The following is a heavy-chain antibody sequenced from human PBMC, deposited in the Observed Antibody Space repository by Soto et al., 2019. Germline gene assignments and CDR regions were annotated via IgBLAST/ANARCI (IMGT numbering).Heavy chain of an antibody. Sequence: ASVKVSCKASGYTFTSYGISWVRQAPGQGLEWMGWISAYNGNTNYAQKLQGRVTMTTDTSTSTAYMEPRSLRSDDTAVYYCASTRSYYYDSSGSSWFDPWGQGTLVTVSS. D-gene: IGHD3-22*01. CDR1: GYTFTSYG. CDR3: ASTRSYYYDSSGSSWFDP. CDR2: ISAYNGNT. V-gene: IGHV1-18*04. J-gene: IGHJ5*02.